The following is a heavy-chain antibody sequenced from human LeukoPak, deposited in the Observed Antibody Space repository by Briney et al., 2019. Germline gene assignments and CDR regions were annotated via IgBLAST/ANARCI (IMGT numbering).Heavy chain of an antibody. CDR3: ASELRYFDWTERAYYMDV. CDR2: IIPIFGTA. J-gene: IGHJ6*03. Sequence: SVKVSCKASGGTFSSYAISWVRQAPGQGLEWMGGIIPIFGTANYAQKFQGRVTITADESTSTAYMELSSLRSEDTAAYYCASELRYFDWTERAYYMDVWGKGTTVTVSS. D-gene: IGHD3-9*01. CDR1: GGTFSSYA. V-gene: IGHV1-69*01.